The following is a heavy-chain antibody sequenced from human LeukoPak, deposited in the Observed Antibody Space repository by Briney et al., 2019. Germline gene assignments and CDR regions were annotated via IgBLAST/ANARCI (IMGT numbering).Heavy chain of an antibody. CDR3: ARDSSSLSY. V-gene: IGHV3-74*01. CDR1: GFTFSSYW. D-gene: IGHD2-2*01. Sequence: GGSLRLSCAASGFTFSSYWMHWVRHDPGKGLVWGSRINTDGSSTSYADSVRGRFTVTRDNAKNTLYLQMNSLRAEDTAIYYCARDSSSLSYWGQGTLVTVSS. J-gene: IGHJ4*02. CDR2: INTDGSST.